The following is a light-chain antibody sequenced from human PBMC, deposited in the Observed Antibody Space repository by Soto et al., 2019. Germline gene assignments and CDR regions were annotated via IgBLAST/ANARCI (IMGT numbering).Light chain of an antibody. J-gene: IGLJ2*01. V-gene: IGLV2-14*01. CDR3: SSYRSSNTVV. Sequence: QSALTQPASVSGSPGQSITISCTGTRSDVGGYNYVTWYQQHPGNAPKLMIYDVSNRPSGVPNRFSGSKSGNTASLTISGLQAEYEADYYCSSYRSSNTVVFGGGTKLTVL. CDR2: DVS. CDR1: RSDVGGYNY.